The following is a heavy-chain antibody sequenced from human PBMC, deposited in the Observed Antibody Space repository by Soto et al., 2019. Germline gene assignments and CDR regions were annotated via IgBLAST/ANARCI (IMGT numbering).Heavy chain of an antibody. Sequence: SETLSLTCTVSGGSISSRSAYLGWIRQPPGKGLEWIGTLYSGSTYSNPSLKSRVTISVDTSKNQFSLKLRSVAAADTAIYYRATTRGIAVGGSFDNWGQGILVTVSS. CDR2: LYSGST. D-gene: IGHD6-19*01. CDR3: ATTRGIAVGGSFDN. CDR1: GGSISSRSAY. V-gene: IGHV4-39*01. J-gene: IGHJ4*02.